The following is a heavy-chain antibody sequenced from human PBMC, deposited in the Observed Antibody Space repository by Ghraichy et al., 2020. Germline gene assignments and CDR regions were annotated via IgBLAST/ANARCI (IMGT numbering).Heavy chain of an antibody. D-gene: IGHD3-22*01. CDR2: IYHSGST. CDR1: GGSISSSNW. Sequence: SETLSLTCAVSGGSISSSNWWSWVRQPPGKGLEWIGEIYHSGSTNYNPSLKSRVTISVDKSKNQFSLKLSSVTAADTAVYYCARDRLGYYDSSGHFDYWGQGTLVTVSS. V-gene: IGHV4-4*02. J-gene: IGHJ4*02. CDR3: ARDRLGYYDSSGHFDY.